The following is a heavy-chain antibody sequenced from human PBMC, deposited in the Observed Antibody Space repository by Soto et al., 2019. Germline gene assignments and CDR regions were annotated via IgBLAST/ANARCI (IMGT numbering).Heavy chain of an antibody. CDR2: ISPRSDYI. CDR3: ARVSGTLERYSDLDY. CDR1: GFIFSSYS. D-gene: IGHD3-10*01. J-gene: IGHJ4*02. V-gene: IGHV3-21*06. Sequence: EVQLVESGGGLVKPGGSLRLSCAASGFIFSSYSMNWVRQAPGKGLEWVSSISPRSDYIYFADSMRGRFTISRDIAQNSLYLHMNSLRAEDTAVYHCARVSGTLERYSDLDYWGQGTLVTVSS.